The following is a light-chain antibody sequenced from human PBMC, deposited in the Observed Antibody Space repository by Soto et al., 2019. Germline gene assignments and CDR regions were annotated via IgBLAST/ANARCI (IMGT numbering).Light chain of an antibody. Sequence: QSVLTQPASVSGSPGQSITLSCTGTSSDVGAYNYVSWYQPHPGKAPKLMIYDVSNRPSGVSNRFSGSKSGNTASLTISGLQAEDEADYYCSSYTSSSTLVFGGGTKLTVL. CDR1: SSDVGAYNY. J-gene: IGLJ2*01. V-gene: IGLV2-14*01. CDR2: DVS. CDR3: SSYTSSSTLV.